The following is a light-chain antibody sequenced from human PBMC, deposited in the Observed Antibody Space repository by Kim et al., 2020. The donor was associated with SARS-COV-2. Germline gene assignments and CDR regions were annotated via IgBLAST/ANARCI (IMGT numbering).Light chain of an antibody. V-gene: IGKV1-39*01. CDR3: QHSYRKPIT. Sequence: DIQVTQSPSSLSASAGDRVTITCRASQTISFNLNWYQQKPGQAPKLLIYDASSLQSGVPSRFSGSRSGTDFTLTISSLQPEDFATYYCQHSYRKPITFGQGTRLEIK. J-gene: IGKJ5*01. CDR1: QTISFN. CDR2: DAS.